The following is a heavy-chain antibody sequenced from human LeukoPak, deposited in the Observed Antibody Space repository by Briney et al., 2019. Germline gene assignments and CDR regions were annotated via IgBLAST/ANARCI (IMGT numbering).Heavy chain of an antibody. J-gene: IGHJ4*02. V-gene: IGHV4-34*01. CDR2: INHSGST. CDR3: ARGGPRYCSGGSCYFGY. Sequence: PSETLSLTGAVYGGSFSGYYWSWIRQPPGKGRDGIGEINHSGSTNYNPSLKSRVTISVDTSKNQFSLKLSSVTAADTAVYYCARGGPRYCSGGSCYFGYWGQGTLVTVSS. CDR1: GGSFSGYY. D-gene: IGHD2-15*01.